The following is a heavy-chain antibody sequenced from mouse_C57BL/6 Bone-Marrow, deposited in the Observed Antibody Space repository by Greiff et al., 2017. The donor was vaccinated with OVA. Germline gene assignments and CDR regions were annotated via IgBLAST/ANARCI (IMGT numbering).Heavy chain of an antibody. D-gene: IGHD2-4*01. V-gene: IGHV5-2*01. J-gene: IGHJ4*01. CDR1: EYEFPSHD. Sequence: EVQGVESGGGLVQPGASLKLSCESNEYEFPSHDMSWVRKTPEKRLELVAAINSDGGSTYYPDTMERRFIISRDNTKETLYLQMSSLRSEDTALYYCVRHDDYHYYAMDYWGQGTSVTVSS. CDR3: VRHDDYHYYAMDY. CDR2: INSDGGST.